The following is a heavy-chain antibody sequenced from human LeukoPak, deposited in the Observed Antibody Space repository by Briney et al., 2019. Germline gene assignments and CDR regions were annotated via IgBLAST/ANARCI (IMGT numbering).Heavy chain of an antibody. CDR2: IYYSGST. J-gene: IGHJ3*02. CDR1: GGSISSSSYY. CDR3: ARHFDRDGYKSNAFDI. Sequence: PSETLSLTCTVSGGSISSSSYYWGWIRQPPGKGLEWIGSIYYSGSTYYNASLRSRVTISVGTSRDQFSLKLSSVTAADTAVYYCARHFDRDGYKSNAFDIWGQGTMVTVSS. V-gene: IGHV4-39*01. D-gene: IGHD5-24*01.